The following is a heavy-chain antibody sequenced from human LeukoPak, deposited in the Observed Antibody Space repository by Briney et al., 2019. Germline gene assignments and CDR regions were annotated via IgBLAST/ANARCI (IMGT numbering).Heavy chain of an antibody. J-gene: IGHJ4*02. CDR2: ISSSGSTI. D-gene: IGHD1-7*01. Sequence: PGGSLRLSCAASGFTFSSYEMNWVRQAPGKGLEWVSYISSSGSTIYYADSVKGRFTISRDNAKNSLYLQMNSLRAEDTAVYYCARDERGRNYVPSTFDYWGQGTLVTVSS. V-gene: IGHV3-48*03. CDR3: ARDERGRNYVPSTFDY. CDR1: GFTFSSYE.